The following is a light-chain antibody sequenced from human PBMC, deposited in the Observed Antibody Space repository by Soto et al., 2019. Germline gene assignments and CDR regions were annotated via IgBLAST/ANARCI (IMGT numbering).Light chain of an antibody. J-gene: IGLJ1*01. CDR2: NVY. Sequence: QSALTQPASVSGSPGQSITISCTGTSSDVGAYNFVSWHQQHPGKAPKLMIYNVYDRPSGISYRFSGSKSGNTASLTISGLRAEDEADYYCNSYTSNNTYVFGTGTKLTVL. CDR1: SSDVGAYNF. V-gene: IGLV2-14*03. CDR3: NSYTSNNTYV.